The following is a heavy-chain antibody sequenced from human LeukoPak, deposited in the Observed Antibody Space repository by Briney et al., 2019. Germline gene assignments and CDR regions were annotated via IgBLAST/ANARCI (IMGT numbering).Heavy chain of an antibody. J-gene: IGHJ4*02. CDR2: INHSGST. CDR1: GGSFSGDY. V-gene: IGHV4-34*01. D-gene: IGHD3-3*01. Sequence: SETLSLTCAVYGGSFSGDYWNWIRQPPGKGLEWIGEINHSGSTNYNPSLKSRVTISVDTSKSQFSLKLSSVTAADTAVHYCVSTLRFLPYRRFDYWGQGTLATVSS. CDR3: VSTLRFLPYRRFDY.